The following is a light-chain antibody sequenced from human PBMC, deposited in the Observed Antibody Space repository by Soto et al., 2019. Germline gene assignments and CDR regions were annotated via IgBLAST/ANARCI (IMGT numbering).Light chain of an antibody. Sequence: EIVLTQSPGTLSLSPVERATLSCGTSQSVSSSYLAWYQQKPGQAPRLLIYGASSRATGIPDRFSGSGSGTDFTLTISRLEPEDFAVYYCQQYGSSPLTFGQGTKVDIK. CDR3: QQYGSSPLT. CDR1: QSVSSSY. J-gene: IGKJ1*01. V-gene: IGKV3-20*01. CDR2: GAS.